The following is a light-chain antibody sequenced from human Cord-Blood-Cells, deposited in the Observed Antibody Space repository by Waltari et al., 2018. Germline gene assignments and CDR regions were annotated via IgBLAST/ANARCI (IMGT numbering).Light chain of an antibody. J-gene: IGKJ4*01. CDR1: QDISNY. CDR3: QQYDHLGRT. Sequence: IQMPQSSSSLSASVGDTVTITCQASQDISNYLNWYQQIPGKAPKLLIYDASNLETGVPSRFRGSGARTDFTFTISSLQPEDIATYYCQQYDHLGRTFGGGTKVDVK. V-gene: IGKV1-33*01. CDR2: DAS.